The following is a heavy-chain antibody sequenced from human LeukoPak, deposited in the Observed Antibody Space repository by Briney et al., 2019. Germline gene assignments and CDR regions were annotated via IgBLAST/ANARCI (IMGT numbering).Heavy chain of an antibody. V-gene: IGHV1-2*06. D-gene: IGHD5-24*01. CDR1: GYTFTGYY. J-gene: IGHJ5*02. CDR3: ARRDGYTNWFDP. CDR2: INPNSGDT. Sequence: ASVKVSCKASGYTFTGYYMHWVRQAPGQGLEWMGRINPNSGDTNYAQKFQGRVTITADESTSTAYMELSSLRSEDTAVYYCARRDGYTNWFDPWGQGTLVTVSS.